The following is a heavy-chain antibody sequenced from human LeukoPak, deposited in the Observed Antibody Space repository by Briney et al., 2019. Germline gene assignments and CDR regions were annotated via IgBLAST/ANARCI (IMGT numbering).Heavy chain of an antibody. Sequence: ASVKVSCKASGYTFTSYGISWVRQAPGQGLEWMGRIIPILGIANYAQKFQGRVTITADKSTSTAYTELSSLRSEDTAVYYCARDQDHIAVAGIDYWGQGTLVTVSS. CDR1: GYTFTSYG. J-gene: IGHJ4*02. CDR3: ARDQDHIAVAGIDY. CDR2: IIPILGIA. V-gene: IGHV1-69*04. D-gene: IGHD6-19*01.